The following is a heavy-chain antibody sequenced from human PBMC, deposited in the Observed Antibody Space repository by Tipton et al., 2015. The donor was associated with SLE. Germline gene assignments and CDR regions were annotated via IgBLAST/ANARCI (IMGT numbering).Heavy chain of an antibody. CDR3: ARQGIAAPSAYFDY. D-gene: IGHD6-13*01. CDR1: GGSFGGYY. J-gene: IGHJ4*02. V-gene: IGHV4-59*08. CDR2: IYYSGST. Sequence: TLSLTCAVYGGSFGGYYWSWIRQPPGKGLEWIGYIYYSGSTNYNPSLKSRVTISVDTSKNQFSLKLSSVTAADTAVYYCARQGIAAPSAYFDYWGQGTLVTVSS.